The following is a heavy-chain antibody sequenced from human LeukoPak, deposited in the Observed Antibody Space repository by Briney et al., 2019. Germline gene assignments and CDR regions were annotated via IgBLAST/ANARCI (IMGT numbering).Heavy chain of an antibody. CDR1: GGSLSSYY. J-gene: IGHJ5*02. V-gene: IGHV4-59*01. CDR2: IYYSGST. Sequence: PSETLSLTCTVSGGSLSSYYWSWIRQPPGKGLEWVGDIYYSGSTNYNPSLTSRVTISVDTSKNQFSLKLSSVTAAATAVYYCARDGYYYDSSGYSNWFDPWGQGTLVTVSS. CDR3: ARDGYYYDSSGYSNWFDP. D-gene: IGHD3-22*01.